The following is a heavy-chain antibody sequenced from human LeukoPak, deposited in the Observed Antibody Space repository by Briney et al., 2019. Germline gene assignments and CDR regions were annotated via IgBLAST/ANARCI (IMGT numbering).Heavy chain of an antibody. CDR1: GFNSNNAW. V-gene: IGHV3-21*01. D-gene: IGHD3-22*01. Sequence: GGSLRLSCTTSGFNSNNAWMNWVRQAPGKGLEWVSSISSGSTYMYYADSVKGRFTISRDNAQNSMYLQMNSLRAEDTAVYYCARDYDSSGPDYWGQGTLVTVSS. CDR2: ISSGSTYM. J-gene: IGHJ4*02. CDR3: ARDYDSSGPDY.